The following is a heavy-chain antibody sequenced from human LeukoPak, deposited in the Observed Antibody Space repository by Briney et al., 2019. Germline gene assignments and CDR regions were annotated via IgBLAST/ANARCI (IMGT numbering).Heavy chain of an antibody. J-gene: IGHJ4*02. V-gene: IGHV4-39*01. CDR3: ARLGGSSRNFGY. D-gene: IGHD6-6*01. CDR2: IYYSGST. CDR1: GGSISSSSYY. Sequence: SETLSLTCTVSGGSISSSSYYWGWIRQPPGKGLEWIGSIYYSGSTYYNPSLKSRVTISVDTSKNQFSLKLSSVTAADTAVYYCARLGGSSRNFGYWGQGTLVTVSS.